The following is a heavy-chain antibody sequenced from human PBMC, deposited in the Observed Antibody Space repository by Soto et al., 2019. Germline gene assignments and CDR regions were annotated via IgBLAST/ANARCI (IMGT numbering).Heavy chain of an antibody. J-gene: IGHJ4*02. CDR2: ISYDGSNK. CDR3: ARDQPFTVTALYY. V-gene: IGHV3-30-3*01. Sequence: QVQLVESGGGVVQPGRSLRLSCAASGFTFSSYAMHWVRQAPGKGLEWVAVISYDGSNKYYADSVKGRFTISRDNSKNTLYLQMNSLRAEDTAVYYCARDQPFTVTALYYWGQGTLVTVSS. CDR1: GFTFSSYA. D-gene: IGHD4-17*01.